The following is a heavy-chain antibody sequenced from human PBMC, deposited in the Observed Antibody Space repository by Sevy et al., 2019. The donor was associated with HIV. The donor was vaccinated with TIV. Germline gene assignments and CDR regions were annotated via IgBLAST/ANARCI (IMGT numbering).Heavy chain of an antibody. CDR2: IHHSGST. CDR1: GASFRNFY. V-gene: IGHV4-34*01. D-gene: IGHD3-22*01. CDR3: ARVRPLSEFDSSGYCFES. J-gene: IGHJ4*02. Sequence: SETLSLTCAVYGASFRNFYWSWIRQSPGKGLEWIGEIHHSGSTNFNPSLESRVTMSEDKSKSQFSLNLRTVTAADTAVYYCARVRPLSEFDSSGYCFESWGPGTLVTVSS.